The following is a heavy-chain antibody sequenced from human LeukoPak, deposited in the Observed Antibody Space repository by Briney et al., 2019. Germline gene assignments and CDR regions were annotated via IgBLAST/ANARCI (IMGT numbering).Heavy chain of an antibody. CDR1: GFTFSSYG. J-gene: IGHJ6*03. CDR3: AKDRQQLVVNYYYYMDV. V-gene: IGHV3-30*02. D-gene: IGHD6-13*01. Sequence: GGSLRLSCAASGFTFSSYGMHWVRQAPGKGLEWVAFIQYDGSKKYYADSVKGRFTVSRDNSKKTLYLQMNSLRAEDTAMYYCAKDRQQLVVNYYYYMDVWGKGTTVTVSS. CDR2: IQYDGSKK.